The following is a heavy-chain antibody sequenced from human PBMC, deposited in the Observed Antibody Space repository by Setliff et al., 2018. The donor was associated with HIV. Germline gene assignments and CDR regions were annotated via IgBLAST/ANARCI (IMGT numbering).Heavy chain of an antibody. CDR1: GYTFTDYF. J-gene: IGHJ5*02. CDR2: INPKTGDT. V-gene: IGHV1-2*06. D-gene: IGHD6-6*01. Sequence: ASVKVSCKASGYTFTDYFMHWVQQAPGQGLEWMGRINPKTGDTKYKQKFQGRVAMTRDASINTAYMELSSLTSDDTAVYYCARDWSMTSRESNWFDPWGQGTLVTVSS. CDR3: ARDWSMTSRESNWFDP.